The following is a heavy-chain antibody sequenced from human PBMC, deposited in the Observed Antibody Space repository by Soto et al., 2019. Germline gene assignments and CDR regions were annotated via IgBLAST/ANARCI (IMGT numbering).Heavy chain of an antibody. D-gene: IGHD1-26*01. J-gene: IGHJ4*02. CDR3: ARAWELLDY. V-gene: IGHV3-30-3*01. CDR2: ISCDGSNK. Sequence: VAVISCDGSNKYYADSVKGRFTISRDNSKNTLYLQMNSLRAEDTAVYYCARAWELLDYWGQGTLVTVSS.